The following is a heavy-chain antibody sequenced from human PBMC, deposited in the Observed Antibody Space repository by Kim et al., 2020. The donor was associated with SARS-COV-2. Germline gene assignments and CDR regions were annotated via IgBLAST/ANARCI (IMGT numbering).Heavy chain of an antibody. CDR1: GFTFSSYG. J-gene: IGHJ6*02. Sequence: GGSLRLSCAASGFTFSSYGMHWVRQAPGKGLEWVAVISYDGSNKYYADSVKGRLTISRDNSKNTLYLQMNSLRAEDTAVYYCAKDHGDEYYYYGMDVWGQGTTVTVSS. D-gene: IGHD7-27*01. CDR2: ISYDGSNK. CDR3: AKDHGDEYYYYGMDV. V-gene: IGHV3-30*18.